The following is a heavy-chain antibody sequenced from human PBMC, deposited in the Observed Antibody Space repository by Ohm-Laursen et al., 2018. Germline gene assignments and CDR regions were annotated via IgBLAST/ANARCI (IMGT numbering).Heavy chain of an antibody. CDR3: ARDPNYYDTSGYYYPDAFDI. Sequence: ASVKVSCKASGYTFTGYFMHWVRQAPGQGLEWMGWINPNSGGTNYAQKFQGRVTMTRDTSISTAYMELSRLRSDDTAVYYCARDPNYYDTSGYYYPDAFDIWGQGTMVTVSS. V-gene: IGHV1-2*02. J-gene: IGHJ3*02. CDR1: GYTFTGYF. CDR2: INPNSGGT. D-gene: IGHD3-22*01.